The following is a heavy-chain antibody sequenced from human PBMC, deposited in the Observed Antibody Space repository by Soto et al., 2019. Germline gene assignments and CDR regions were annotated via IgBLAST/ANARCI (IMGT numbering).Heavy chain of an antibody. J-gene: IGHJ6*02. CDR3: ARDPVVGVYWDYYYYYGMDV. Sequence: AASVKVSCKASGYTFTSYGISWVRQAPGQGLEWMGWISAYNGNTNYAQKLQGRVTMTTDTSTSTAYMELRSLRSDDTAVYYCARDPVVGVYWDYYYYYGMDVWGQGTTVIVSS. D-gene: IGHD6-19*01. CDR1: GYTFTSYG. V-gene: IGHV1-18*04. CDR2: ISAYNGNT.